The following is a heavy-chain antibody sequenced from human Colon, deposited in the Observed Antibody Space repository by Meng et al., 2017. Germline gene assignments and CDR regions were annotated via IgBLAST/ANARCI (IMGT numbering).Heavy chain of an antibody. CDR2: IYYSGST. CDR1: DGSISSGDYF. Sequence: QVQLQESGPGLVKPSQTLSLTCTVSDGSISSGDYFWSWIRQPPGKGLEWIGYIYYSGSTYYNPSLTSRVTMSVDTSKNQFSLQLTSVTAADSAVYYCARDWGGDGYNYRGFFDYWGQGILVTVSS. D-gene: IGHD5-24*01. J-gene: IGHJ4*02. CDR3: ARDWGGDGYNYRGFFDY. V-gene: IGHV4-30-4*01.